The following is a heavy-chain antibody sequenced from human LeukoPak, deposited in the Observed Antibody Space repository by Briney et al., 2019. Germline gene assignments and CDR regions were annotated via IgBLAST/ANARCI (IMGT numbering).Heavy chain of an antibody. Sequence: PSETLSLTCTVSGGSISSSSYYWGWIRLPPGKGLEWIGSIYYGGSTYYNPSLKSRVTISVDTSKNQFFLKLSPMTAADTAVYFCARGGSYTMVKNYWGQGTLVTVSS. CDR2: IYYGGST. J-gene: IGHJ4*02. CDR3: ARGGSYTMVKNY. V-gene: IGHV4-39*07. D-gene: IGHD1-26*01. CDR1: GGSISSSSYY.